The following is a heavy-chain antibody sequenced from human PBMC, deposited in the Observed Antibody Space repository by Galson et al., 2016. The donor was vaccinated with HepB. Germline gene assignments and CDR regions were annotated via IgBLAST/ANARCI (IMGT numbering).Heavy chain of an antibody. D-gene: IGHD3-22*01. CDR1: GFTFSTYG. CDR2: ISYDRSNK. V-gene: IGHV3-30*18. Sequence: LRLSCAASGFTFSTYGMHWVRQAPGKGLEWVAVISYDRSNKNYAASVKGRFTISRDNSKNTLYLEMTSLREEDTAVYYCAKGYSGYYFDGTGYYNAFDYWGQGALVTVSS. J-gene: IGHJ4*02. CDR3: AKGYSGYYFDGTGYYNAFDY.